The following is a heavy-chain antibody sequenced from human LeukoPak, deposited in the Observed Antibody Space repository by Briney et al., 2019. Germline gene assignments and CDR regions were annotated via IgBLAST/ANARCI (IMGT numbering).Heavy chain of an antibody. V-gene: IGHV3-23*01. CDR3: AKDPRDTAMVFDAFDI. CDR1: GFTFSSYA. Sequence: PGGSLRLSCAASGFTFSSYAMSWVRQAPGKGLEWVSAISGSGGSTYYADSVKGRFTISRDNSKNTLYLQMSSLRTEDTAVYYCAKDPRDTAMVFDAFDIWGQGTMVTVSS. D-gene: IGHD5-18*01. CDR2: ISGSGGST. J-gene: IGHJ3*02.